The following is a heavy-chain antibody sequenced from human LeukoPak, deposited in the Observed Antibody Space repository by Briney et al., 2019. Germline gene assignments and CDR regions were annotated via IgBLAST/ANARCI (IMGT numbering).Heavy chain of an antibody. CDR1: GFTCSSYA. Sequence: GGSLRLACAASGFTCSSYAMSWVRQAPGKGLEWVSAISGSGGSTYYADSVKGRFTISRDNSKNTLYLQMNSLRAEDTAVYYCAKDITMVRGVPWWGQGTLVTVSS. V-gene: IGHV3-23*01. J-gene: IGHJ4*02. D-gene: IGHD3-10*01. CDR2: ISGSGGST. CDR3: AKDITMVRGVPW.